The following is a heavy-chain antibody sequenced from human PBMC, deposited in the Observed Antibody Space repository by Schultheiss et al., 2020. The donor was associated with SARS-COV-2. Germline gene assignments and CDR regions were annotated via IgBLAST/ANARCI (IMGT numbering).Heavy chain of an antibody. CDR3: ARGGANLTEKRGDIAARSFDY. J-gene: IGHJ4*02. CDR2: INHSGST. Sequence: SETLSLTCAVSGGSISSGGYSWSWIRQPPGKGLEWIGEINHSGSTNYNPSLKSRVTISVDTSKNQFSLKLSSVTAADTAVYYCARGGANLTEKRGDIAARSFDYWGQGTLVTVSS. V-gene: IGHV4-30-2*01. D-gene: IGHD6-6*01. CDR1: GGSISSGGYS.